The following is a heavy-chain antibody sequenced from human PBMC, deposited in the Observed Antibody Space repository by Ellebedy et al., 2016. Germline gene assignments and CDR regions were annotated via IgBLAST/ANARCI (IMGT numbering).Heavy chain of an antibody. J-gene: IGHJ4*02. CDR2: IYYSGST. Sequence: SETLSLTCTVSGGSISSYYWSWIRQPPGKGLEWIGYIYYSGSTNYNPSLKSRVTISVDTSKNQFSLKLSSVTAADTAVYYCATPYYYGSGSYYPRWGQGTLVTVSS. V-gene: IGHV4-59*12. CDR3: ATPYYYGSGSYYPR. D-gene: IGHD3-10*01. CDR1: GGSISSYY.